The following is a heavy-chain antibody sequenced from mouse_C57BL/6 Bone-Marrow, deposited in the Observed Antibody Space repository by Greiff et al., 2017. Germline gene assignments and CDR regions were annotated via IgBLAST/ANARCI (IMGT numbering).Heavy chain of an antibody. V-gene: IGHV1-64*01. D-gene: IGHD2-4*01. J-gene: IGHJ2*01. CDR1: GYTFTSYW. CDR3: ARSPYYDYDWGY. CDR2: IHPNSGST. Sequence: QVQLQQSGAELVKPGASVKLSCKASGYTFTSYWMHWVKQRPGQGLEWIGMIHPNSGSTNYNEKFKSKATLTVDKSSSTAYMQLSSLTSEDSAVYYCARSPYYDYDWGYWGQGTTLTVSS.